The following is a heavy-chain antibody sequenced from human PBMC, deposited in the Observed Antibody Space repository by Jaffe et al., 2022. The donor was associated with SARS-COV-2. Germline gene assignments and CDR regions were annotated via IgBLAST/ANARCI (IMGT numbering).Heavy chain of an antibody. CDR1: GYTFTSYY. D-gene: IGHD2-21*02. CDR2: INPSGGST. V-gene: IGHV1-46*01. J-gene: IGHJ6*02. CDR3: ARDRGCGGDCYSNGMDV. Sequence: QVQLEQSGAEVKKPGASVKVSCKASGYTFTSYYIHWVRQAPGQGLEWMGMINPSGGSTSYAQKFQGRVTMTRDTSTSTVYMELSSLRSEDTAVYYCARDRGCGGDCYSNGMDVWGQGTTVTVSS.